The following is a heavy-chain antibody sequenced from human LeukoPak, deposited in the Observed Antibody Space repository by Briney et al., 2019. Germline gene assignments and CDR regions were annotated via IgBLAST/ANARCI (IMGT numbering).Heavy chain of an antibody. D-gene: IGHD4-23*01. J-gene: IGHJ5*02. CDR1: GYTFTGYY. CDR2: INPNSGGT. CDR3: ATTVVTPREAWFDP. Sequence: ASVKVSCKASGYTFTGYYMHWVRQAPGQGLEWMGWINPNSGGTNYAQKFQGRVTMTRDTSISTAYMELSRLRSDDTAVYYYATTVVTPREAWFDPWGQGTLVTVSS. V-gene: IGHV1-2*02.